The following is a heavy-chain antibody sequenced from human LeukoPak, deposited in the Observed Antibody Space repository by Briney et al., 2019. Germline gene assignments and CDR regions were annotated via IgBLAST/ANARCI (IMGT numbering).Heavy chain of an antibody. V-gene: IGHV4-61*08. D-gene: IGHD3-22*01. CDR3: ARDSASTGYMNAFDI. CDR1: GGSVTSSGYY. Sequence: PSETLSLTCTVSGGSVTSSGYYWSWVRQPPGKGLEYIGYIYYSGSTNYNPSLKSRVTISVDTSKNLFSLKLRSVTAADTAVYYCARDSASTGYMNAFDIWGQGTMVTVSS. J-gene: IGHJ3*02. CDR2: IYYSGST.